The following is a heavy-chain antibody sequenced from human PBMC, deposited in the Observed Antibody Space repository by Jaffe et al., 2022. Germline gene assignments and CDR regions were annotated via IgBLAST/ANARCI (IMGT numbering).Heavy chain of an antibody. V-gene: IGHV4-59*01. CDR1: GGSISSYY. Sequence: QVQLQESGPGLVKPSETLSLTCTVSGGSISSYYWSWIRQPPGKGLEWIGYIYYSGSTNYNPSLKSRVTISVDTSKNQFSLKLSSVTAADTAVYYCARFVNYGSGSYWVRWFDPWGQGTLVTVSS. J-gene: IGHJ5*02. D-gene: IGHD3-10*01. CDR2: IYYSGST. CDR3: ARFVNYGSGSYWVRWFDP.